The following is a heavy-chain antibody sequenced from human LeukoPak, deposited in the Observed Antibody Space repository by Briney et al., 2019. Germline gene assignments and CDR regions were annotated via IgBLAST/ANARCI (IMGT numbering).Heavy chain of an antibody. CDR1: GYTFTTYG. D-gene: IGHD5-18*01. CDR3: ARLITRGNSLASDY. CDR2: ISTYTGNP. V-gene: IGHV1-18*01. Sequence: GASVNVSCKAAGYTFTTYGITWVRQAPGQGLEWMGWISTYTGNPNYAQKIQGRVTMTTDTSTRTAYMELRSLRSDDTAVYYCARLITRGNSLASDYWGQGTLVTVSS. J-gene: IGHJ4*02.